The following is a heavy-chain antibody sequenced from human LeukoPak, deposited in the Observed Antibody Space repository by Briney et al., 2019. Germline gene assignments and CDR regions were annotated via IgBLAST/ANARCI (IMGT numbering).Heavy chain of an antibody. CDR2: VFGSGST. D-gene: IGHD3-10*01. J-gene: IGHJ6*03. V-gene: IGHV4-38-2*02. Sequence: SEPLSLTCSVSGYSISKGHYWGWIRQPPGKGLEWIGSVFGSGSTYHNTSLKSRVTISVDTSKNQFSLSLNYVTVADTAVYFCARGPFGSGNYYHYYYMDVWGKGTTVTVSS. CDR3: ARGPFGSGNYYHYYYMDV. CDR1: GYSISKGHY.